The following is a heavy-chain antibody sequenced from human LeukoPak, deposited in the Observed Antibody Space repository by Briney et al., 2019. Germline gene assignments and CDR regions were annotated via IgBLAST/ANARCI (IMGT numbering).Heavy chain of an antibody. CDR1: GFTVSSNY. CDR2: IYSGGST. J-gene: IGHJ6*03. D-gene: IGHD1-7*01. V-gene: IGHV3-66*02. Sequence: PGGSLRLSCAASGFTVSSNYMSWVRQAPGKGLEWVSVIYSGGSTYYADSVKGRFTISRDNSKNTLYLQMNSLRAGDTAVYYCARDRTGTTRGYYYYYMDVWGKGTTVTVSS. CDR3: ARDRTGTTRGYYYYYMDV.